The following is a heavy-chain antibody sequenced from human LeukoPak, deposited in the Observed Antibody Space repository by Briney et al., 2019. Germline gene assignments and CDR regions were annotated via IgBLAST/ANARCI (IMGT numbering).Heavy chain of an antibody. CDR3: ARGSYTSGWYRDEY. CDR2: IYYSGGS. CDR1: GGSISNSY. D-gene: IGHD6-19*01. J-gene: IGHJ4*02. Sequence: PSETLSLTCTVSGGSISNSYWSWIRQSPGKGLEWIGYIYYSGGSNFNPSLKSRVTISLDKSQNQFSLNLSSVTAADTAVYYCARGSYTSGWYRDEYWGQGTLVTVSS. V-gene: IGHV4-59*01.